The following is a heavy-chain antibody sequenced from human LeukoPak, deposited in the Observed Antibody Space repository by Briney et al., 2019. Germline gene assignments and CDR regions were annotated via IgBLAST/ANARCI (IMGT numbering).Heavy chain of an antibody. CDR3: ARRKCTSASCQTKNAFDI. J-gene: IGHJ3*02. D-gene: IGHD2-2*01. V-gene: IGHV4-4*09. CDR1: GSISGYY. CDR2: IYTSGST. Sequence: SETLSLTCTVSGSISGYYWSWIRQPPGKGLEWIGYIYTSGSTNYNPSLESRVTISVDTSKNQFSLDLSSVTAADTAVYYCARRKCTSASCQTKNAFDIWGQGTMVTVSS.